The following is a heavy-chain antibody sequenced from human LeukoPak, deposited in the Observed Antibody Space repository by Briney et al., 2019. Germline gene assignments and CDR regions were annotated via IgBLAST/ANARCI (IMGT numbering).Heavy chain of an antibody. CDR3: ARGPDYYDSSGYDYYYMDV. CDR1: GGTFSSYA. CDR2: IIPIFGTA. V-gene: IGHV1-69*13. D-gene: IGHD3-22*01. J-gene: IGHJ6*03. Sequence: SVKVSCKASGGTFSSYAISWVRQAPGQGLEWMGGIIPIFGTANYARKLQGRVTITADESTSTAYMELSSLRSEDTAVYYCARGPDYYDSSGYDYYYMDVWGKGTTVTVSS.